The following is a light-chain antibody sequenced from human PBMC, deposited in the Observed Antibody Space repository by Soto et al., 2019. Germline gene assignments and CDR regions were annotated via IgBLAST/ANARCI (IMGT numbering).Light chain of an antibody. Sequence: DLQMTQSPSSLSASVGDRVTITCQASLDITNYLNWYQQKPGKAPKLLIYDASNLETGVPSRFTGSGSGTDFTFTISNLQSEDIATYYCQQYDRLPFTFGPGTKVDIK. CDR3: QQYDRLPFT. CDR1: LDITNY. J-gene: IGKJ3*01. V-gene: IGKV1-33*01. CDR2: DAS.